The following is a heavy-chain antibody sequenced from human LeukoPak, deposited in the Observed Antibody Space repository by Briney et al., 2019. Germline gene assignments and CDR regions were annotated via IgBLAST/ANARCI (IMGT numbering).Heavy chain of an antibody. J-gene: IGHJ3*01. V-gene: IGHV3-7*01. CDR3: ARDLSENYYDSSAVF. D-gene: IGHD3-22*01. Sequence: AGGSLRLSCAASGFTFSSYWMSWVRQAPGKGLEWVANIKQDGSEKYYVDSVKGRFTISRDNAKNSLYLQMNSLRAEDTAVYYCARDLSENYYDSSAVFWGQGTMVTVSS. CDR1: GFTFSSYW. CDR2: IKQDGSEK.